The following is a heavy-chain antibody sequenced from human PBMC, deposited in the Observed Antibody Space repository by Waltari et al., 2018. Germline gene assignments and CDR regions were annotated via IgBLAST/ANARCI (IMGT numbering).Heavy chain of an antibody. Sequence: QVQLVESGGGVVQPGRSLRLSCAASGFPFSNYAVHWVRQAPGKGLEWVAVVSYDGSNKFYADSVKGRFTISRDNSKHTLYLQMNSLRAGDTAVYYCARVGMGGFLREYLQHWGQGTLVTVSS. J-gene: IGHJ1*01. D-gene: IGHD3-16*01. CDR3: ARVGMGGFLREYLQH. CDR1: GFPFSNYA. V-gene: IGHV3-30*16. CDR2: VSYDGSNK.